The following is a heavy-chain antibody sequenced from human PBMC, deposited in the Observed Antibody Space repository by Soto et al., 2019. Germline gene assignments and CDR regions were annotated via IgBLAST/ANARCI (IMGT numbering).Heavy chain of an antibody. J-gene: IGHJ6*02. CDR3: ASGGRVTAAISCYGMDV. CDR1: GFTVSSNY. V-gene: IGHV3-66*01. Sequence: GGSLRLSCAASGFTVSSNYMSWVRQAPGKGLEWVSVIYSGGSTYYADSVKGRFTISRDNSKNTLYLQMNSLRAEDTAVYYCASGGRVTAAISCYGMDVWGQGTTVTVSS. CDR2: IYSGGST. D-gene: IGHD2-2*01.